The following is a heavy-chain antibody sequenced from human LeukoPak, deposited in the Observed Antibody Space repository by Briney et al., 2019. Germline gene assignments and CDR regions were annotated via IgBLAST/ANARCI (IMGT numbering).Heavy chain of an antibody. J-gene: IGHJ4*02. CDR2: IYYSGST. CDR1: GGSISSYY. V-gene: IGHV4-59*01. D-gene: IGHD5-18*01. CDR3: ASKGRYSYGGFDY. Sequence: KSSETLSLTCTVSGGSISSYYWSWIRQPPGKGLEWIGYIYYSGSTNYNPSLKSRVTISVDTSKNQFSLKLSSVTAADTAVYYCASKGRYSYGGFDYWGQGTLVTVSS.